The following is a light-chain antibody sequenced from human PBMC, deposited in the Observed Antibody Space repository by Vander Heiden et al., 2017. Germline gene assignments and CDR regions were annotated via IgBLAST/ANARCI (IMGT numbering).Light chain of an antibody. V-gene: IGLV1-47*02. CDR2: SNN. CDR3: AAWDDSLSGVV. CDR1: SSNIGSNY. Sequence: QSVLPQPPSASGTPGQRVTISCSGSSSNIGSNYVYWYQQLPGTAPKLLIYSNNQRPSGVPDRFSGSKSGTSASLAISGLLSEDEADYYCAAWDDSLSGVVFGGGTKLTVL. J-gene: IGLJ2*01.